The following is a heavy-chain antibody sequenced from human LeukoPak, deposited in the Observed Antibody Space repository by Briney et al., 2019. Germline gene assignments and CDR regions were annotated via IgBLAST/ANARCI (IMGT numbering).Heavy chain of an antibody. D-gene: IGHD2-21*02. CDR2: MYTGGGR. CDR1: GFSVSNYY. Sequence: PGGSLRFSCAASGFSVSNYYMSWVRKPPGKGLEWVSVMYTGGGRYYGDSVKGRFTISRDNSKNTVFLQMNSLRVEDTALYYCARGQSYCGADCYSDWGQGTLVTVSS. J-gene: IGHJ4*02. CDR3: ARGQSYCGADCYSD. V-gene: IGHV3-66*01.